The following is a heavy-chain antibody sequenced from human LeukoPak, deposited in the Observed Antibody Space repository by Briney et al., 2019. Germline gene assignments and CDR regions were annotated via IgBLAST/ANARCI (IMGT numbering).Heavy chain of an antibody. D-gene: IGHD2-2*01. CDR2: ISSSSSYI. CDR1: GFTFSSYS. J-gene: IGHJ6*03. V-gene: IGHV3-21*01. Sequence: GGSLRLSCAASGFTFSSYSMNWVRQAPGKGPEWVSSISSSSSYIYYADSVKGRFTISRDNAKNSLYLQMNSLRAEDTAVYYCARVARYCSSTSCYRYYYYMDVWGKGTTVTVSS. CDR3: ARVARYCSSTSCYRYYYYMDV.